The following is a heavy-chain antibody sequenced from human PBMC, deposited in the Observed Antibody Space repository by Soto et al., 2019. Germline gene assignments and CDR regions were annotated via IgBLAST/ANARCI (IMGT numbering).Heavy chain of an antibody. D-gene: IGHD4-4*01. J-gene: IGHJ6*03. CDR2: MNPNRGNT. CDR3: ARGLQTNYYYYMDV. V-gene: IGHV1-8*01. Sequence: ASVKVSCKASGYTFASYDINWVRQATGQGLEWMGWMNPNRGNTGHAQKFQGRVTMTRNTSISTAYMELSSLRSEDTAVYYCARGLQTNYYYYMDVWGKGTTVTVSS. CDR1: GYTFASYD.